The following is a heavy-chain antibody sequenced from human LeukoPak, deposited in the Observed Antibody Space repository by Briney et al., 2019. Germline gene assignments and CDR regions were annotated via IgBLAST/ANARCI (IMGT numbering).Heavy chain of an antibody. V-gene: IGHV3-53*01. J-gene: IGHJ4*02. Sequence: GGSLRLSCAASGFTVSSNYMSWVRQAPGKGLEWVSVIYSGGSTYYADSVKGRFTISRDNSKNTLYLQMNSLRAEDTAVYYCAKDRGGSGSYSVFDFWGQGTLVTVSS. CDR1: GFTVSSNY. D-gene: IGHD1-26*01. CDR3: AKDRGGSGSYSVFDF. CDR2: IYSGGST.